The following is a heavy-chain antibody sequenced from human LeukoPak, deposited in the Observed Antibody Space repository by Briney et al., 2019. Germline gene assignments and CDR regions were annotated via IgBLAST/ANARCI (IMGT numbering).Heavy chain of an antibody. CDR1: GFTFSDYY. J-gene: IGHJ4*02. V-gene: IGHV3-11*06. D-gene: IGHD3-22*01. Sequence: GGSLRLSCAASGFTFSDYYMSWVRQAPGKGLEWVSYISSSSSYIYYADSVKGRFTISRDNAKNSLYLQMNSLRAEDTAVYYCARDEDSSGYCDYWGQGTLVTVSS. CDR2: ISSSSSYI. CDR3: ARDEDSSGYCDY.